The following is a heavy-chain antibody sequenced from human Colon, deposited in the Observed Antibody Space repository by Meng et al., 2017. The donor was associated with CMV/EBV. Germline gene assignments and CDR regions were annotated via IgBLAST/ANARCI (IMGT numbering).Heavy chain of an antibody. CDR3: AKVRGRSVYYAMDV. V-gene: IGHV3-23*01. D-gene: IGHD3-10*01. Sequence: GESLKISCAGSGFTFSSYAMSWVRQAPGAGLEWVSAISGNAAVTYDAASVGARFTISRDNSKNTLFLQMHGLRVEDTAVYSCAKVRGRSVYYAMDVWGQGTAVTVSS. J-gene: IGHJ6*02. CDR2: ISGNAAVT. CDR1: GFTFSSYA.